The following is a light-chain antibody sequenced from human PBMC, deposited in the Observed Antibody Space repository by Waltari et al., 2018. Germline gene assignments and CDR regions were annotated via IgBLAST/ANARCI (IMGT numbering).Light chain of an antibody. V-gene: IGLV1-47*01. Sequence: QSVLTQPPSASGTPGQRVTISCSGSTSNIGNMYVYWYQQFPGTAPKLLLHTNNQRPSGVPDRFSGSKSGTSASLAISGLRSEDEADYYCAAWDDSLSGRVFGGGTKLTVL. J-gene: IGLJ3*02. CDR3: AAWDDSLSGRV. CDR2: TNN. CDR1: TSNIGNMY.